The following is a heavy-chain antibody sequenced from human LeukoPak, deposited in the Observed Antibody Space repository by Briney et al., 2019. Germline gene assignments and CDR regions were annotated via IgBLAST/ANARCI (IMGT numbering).Heavy chain of an antibody. D-gene: IGHD3-10*01. J-gene: IGHJ6*04. Sequence: PGRSLRLSCAASGFTFSDYYMSWVRQAPGKGLEGVAFIRSKAYGGTTEYAASVKGRFTISRDDSKSIAYLQMNSLRTEDTAVYYCSRADYYGSGSPISLDVWGKGTTVTVSS. CDR2: IRSKAYGGTT. CDR3: SRADYYGSGSPISLDV. V-gene: IGHV3-49*04. CDR1: GFTFSDYY.